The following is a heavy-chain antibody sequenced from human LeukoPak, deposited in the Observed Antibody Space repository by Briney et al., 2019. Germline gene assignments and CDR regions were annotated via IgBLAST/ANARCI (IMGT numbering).Heavy chain of an antibody. CDR2: ISSSSSYI. Sequence: GGSLRLSCAASGFTFSSYSMNWVRQAPGKGLEWVSSISSSSSYIYYADSVKGRFTISRDNAKNSLYLQMNSLRAEDTALYYCAKAGSSGWYDNYFDYWGQGTLVTVSS. J-gene: IGHJ4*02. CDR3: AKAGSSGWYDNYFDY. D-gene: IGHD6-19*01. CDR1: GFTFSSYS. V-gene: IGHV3-21*04.